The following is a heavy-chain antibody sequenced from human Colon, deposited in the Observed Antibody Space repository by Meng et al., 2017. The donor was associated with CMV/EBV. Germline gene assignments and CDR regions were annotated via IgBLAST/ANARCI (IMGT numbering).Heavy chain of an antibody. Sequence: SVKVSCKASGGSFNNYALNWVRQAPGQGLEWIGGIIPIVDLANYTQKFQGRVTITEDKSTSTAYMELSSLRSEDTAVYYCGSYSSAYHYYYYGMDVWGQGTTVTVS. CDR2: IIPIVDLA. D-gene: IGHD3-22*01. CDR1: GGSFNNYA. V-gene: IGHV1-69*10. CDR3: GSYSSAYHYYYYGMDV. J-gene: IGHJ6*02.